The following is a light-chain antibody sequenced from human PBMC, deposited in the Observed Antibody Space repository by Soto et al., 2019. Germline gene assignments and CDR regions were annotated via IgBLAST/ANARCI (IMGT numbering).Light chain of an antibody. CDR1: QSVSSY. Sequence: EIVLTQSPATLSLSPGERATLSCRASQSVSSYLAWYQQKPGQAPRLLIYDASNRATGTPARFSGSGSGTDFTLTLSSLEPEDFAVYYCQQRSNLITFGQGTRLEIK. V-gene: IGKV3-11*01. J-gene: IGKJ5*01. CDR2: DAS. CDR3: QQRSNLIT.